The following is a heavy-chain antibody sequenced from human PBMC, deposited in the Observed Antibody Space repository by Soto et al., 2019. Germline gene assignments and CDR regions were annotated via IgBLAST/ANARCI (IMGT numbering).Heavy chain of an antibody. CDR3: ARGEVVPVAHDGGVTSILEY. Sequence: SETLSLTCTISGGSINSGGYYWSWIRQRPGKGLEWIGYIYDSGSTFYSPSLKRRVTISVDTSKNQFSLNLYSVTSADTAVYYCARGEVVPVAHDGGVTSILEYWGLGTLVTVPS. CDR1: GGSINSGGYY. V-gene: IGHV4-31*03. D-gene: IGHD2-2*01. CDR2: IYDSGST. J-gene: IGHJ4*02.